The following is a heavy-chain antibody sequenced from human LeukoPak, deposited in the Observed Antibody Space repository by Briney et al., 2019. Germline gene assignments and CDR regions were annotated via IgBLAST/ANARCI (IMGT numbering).Heavy chain of an antibody. CDR2: INQSGSI. CDR1: GASFSGYY. Sequence: SETLSLTCAVYGASFSGYYWSWIRQPPGKGLEWIGEINQSGSINHNPSLKSRVSISADTSKKQLSLKVNSVTAADTAVYYCARGGARGIAAAGSLDYWGQGTLVTVSS. CDR3: ARGGARGIAAAGSLDY. V-gene: IGHV4-34*01. J-gene: IGHJ4*02. D-gene: IGHD6-13*01.